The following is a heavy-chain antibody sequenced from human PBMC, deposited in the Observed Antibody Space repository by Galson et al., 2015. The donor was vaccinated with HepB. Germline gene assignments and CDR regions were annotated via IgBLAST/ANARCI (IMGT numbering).Heavy chain of an antibody. CDR2: IIPIFGTA. J-gene: IGHJ4*02. V-gene: IGHV1-69*13. CDR3: ARGVVPAATILGFDY. CDR1: GGTFSSYA. Sequence: SVKVSCKASGGTFSSYAISWVRQAPGQGLEWMGGIIPIFGTANYAQKFQGRVTITADESTSTAYMELSSLRSEDTAVYYCARGVVPAATILGFDYWGQGTLVTVSS. D-gene: IGHD2-2*01.